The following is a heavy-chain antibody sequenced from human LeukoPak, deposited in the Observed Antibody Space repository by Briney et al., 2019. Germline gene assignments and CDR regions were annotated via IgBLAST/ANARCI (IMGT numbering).Heavy chain of an antibody. J-gene: IGHJ4*02. CDR1: GYTFTSYG. D-gene: IGHD3-22*01. Sequence: GASVKVSCKASGYTFTSYGISWVRQAPGQGLEWMGWISAYNGNTNYAQKLQGRVTMTTDTSTSTAYMELRSLRSDDTAVYYCVRGEYYYDSSGYYYGMAGDYWGQGTLVTVSS. CDR2: ISAYNGNT. CDR3: VRGEYYYDSSGYYYGMAGDY. V-gene: IGHV1-18*01.